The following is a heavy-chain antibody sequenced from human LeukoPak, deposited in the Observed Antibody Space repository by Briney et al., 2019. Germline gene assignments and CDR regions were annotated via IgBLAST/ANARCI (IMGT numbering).Heavy chain of an antibody. Sequence: PGGSLRLSCAASGFTFSSYSMNWVRQAPGKGLEWVSSISSSSYIYYADSVKGRFTISRDNAKNSLYLQMNSLRAEDTAVYYCARDANYYDSSGYVFRFDPWGQGTLVTVSS. D-gene: IGHD3-22*01. V-gene: IGHV3-21*01. CDR2: ISSSSYI. CDR1: GFTFSSYS. J-gene: IGHJ5*02. CDR3: ARDANYYDSSGYVFRFDP.